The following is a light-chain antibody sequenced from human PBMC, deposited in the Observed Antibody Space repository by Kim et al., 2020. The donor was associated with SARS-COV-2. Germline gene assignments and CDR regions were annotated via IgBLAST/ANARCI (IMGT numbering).Light chain of an antibody. CDR1: IGSTT. CDR2: SDR. CDR3: GVWDDRLNGPV. V-gene: IGLV1-44*01. J-gene: IGLJ3*02. Sequence: QSVPTQPPSMSGTPGQTITISCSGDIGSTTVTWYQHLPGTAPKLLIHSDRRQTSGDPDRFSGSKSGTSASLVISGLQAEDEGDYYCGVWDDRLNGPVFGGGTQLTVL.